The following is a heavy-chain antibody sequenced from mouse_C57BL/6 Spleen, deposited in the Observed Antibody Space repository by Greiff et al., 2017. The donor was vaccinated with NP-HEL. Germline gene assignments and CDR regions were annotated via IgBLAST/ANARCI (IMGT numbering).Heavy chain of an antibody. D-gene: IGHD2-2*01. CDR3: ARFGYDEDYAMDY. Sequence: EVQLQQSGPELVKPGASVKISCKASGYTFTDYYMNWVKQSHGKSLEWIGDINPNNGGTSYNQKFKGKATLTVDKSSSTAYMELRSLTSEDSAVYYCARFGYDEDYAMDYWGQGTSVTVSS. CDR1: GYTFTDYY. V-gene: IGHV1-26*01. CDR2: INPNNGGT. J-gene: IGHJ4*01.